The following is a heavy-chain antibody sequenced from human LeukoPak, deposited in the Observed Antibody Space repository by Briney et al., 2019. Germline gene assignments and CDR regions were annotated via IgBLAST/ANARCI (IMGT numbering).Heavy chain of an antibody. CDR2: IYPGDSDT. CDR3: ARRSSSWDRYDN. CDR1: GYSFTSYW. J-gene: IGHJ4*02. V-gene: IGHV5-51*01. D-gene: IGHD6-13*01. Sequence: GESLKISCKGSGYSFTSYWIGWVRQMPGKGLEWMGIIYPGDSDTKYSPSFQGQVTISADKSISTAYLQWSSLKASDTATYCARRSSSWDRYDNWGQGTLVTVSS.